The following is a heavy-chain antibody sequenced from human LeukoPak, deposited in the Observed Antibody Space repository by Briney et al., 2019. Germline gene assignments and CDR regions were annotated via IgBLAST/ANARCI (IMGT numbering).Heavy chain of an antibody. CDR2: ISSSSTYI. D-gene: IGHD3-3*01. CDR1: GFTFSTYS. J-gene: IGHJ4*02. CDR3: ARDRSGDDY. V-gene: IGHV3-21*01. Sequence: PGGSLRLSCAASGFTFSTYSMSWVRQAPGKGLEWVSSISSSSTYIYYVDSVKGRFTISRDDAKNSLYLQMNSLRADDTAVYYCARDRSGDDYWGQGTLVTVSS.